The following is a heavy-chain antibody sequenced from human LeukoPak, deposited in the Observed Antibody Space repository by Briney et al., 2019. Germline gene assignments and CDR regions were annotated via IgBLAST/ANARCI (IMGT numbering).Heavy chain of an antibody. J-gene: IGHJ4*02. Sequence: PGGSLRLSCAASGVTFSNYWMGWVRQAPGKRPEWVANMNIDGSEKYYADSVKGRFSISRDNARNSVYLQMASLRVEDTAVYYCARDPVEWELLLDYWGQGTLVTVSS. V-gene: IGHV3-7*01. CDR2: MNIDGSEK. CDR1: GVTFSNYW. CDR3: ARDPVEWELLLDY. D-gene: IGHD1-26*01.